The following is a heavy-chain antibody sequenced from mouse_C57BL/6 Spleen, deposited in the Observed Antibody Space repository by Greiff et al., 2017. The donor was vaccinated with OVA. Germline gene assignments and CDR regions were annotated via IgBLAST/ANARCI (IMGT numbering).Heavy chain of an antibody. CDR3: ARYPNWDGFDY. V-gene: IGHV1-64*01. CDR1: GYTFTSYW. CDR2: IHPNSGT. Sequence: QVQLQQPGAELVKPGASVKLSCKASGYTFTSYWMHWVKQRPGQGLEWIGMIHPNSGTNYNEKFKSKATLTVDKSSSTAYMQLSSLTSEDSAVYYCARYPNWDGFDYWGQGTTLTVSS. J-gene: IGHJ2*01. D-gene: IGHD4-1*01.